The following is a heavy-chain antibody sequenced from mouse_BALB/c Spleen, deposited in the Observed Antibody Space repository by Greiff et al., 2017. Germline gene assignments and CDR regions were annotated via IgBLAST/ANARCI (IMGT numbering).Heavy chain of an antibody. CDR2: IWGGGST. CDR1: GFSLTDYG. D-gene: IGHD3-2*01. J-gene: IGHJ4*01. CDR3: AKLDSSGSLYYAMDY. V-gene: IGHV2-6-5*01. Sequence: VQLQQSGPGLVAPSQSLSITCTVSGFSLTDYGVSWIRQPPGKGLEWLGVIWGGGSTYYNSALKSRLSISKDNSKSQVFLKMNSLQTDDTAMYYCAKLDSSGSLYYAMDYWGQGTSVTVSS.